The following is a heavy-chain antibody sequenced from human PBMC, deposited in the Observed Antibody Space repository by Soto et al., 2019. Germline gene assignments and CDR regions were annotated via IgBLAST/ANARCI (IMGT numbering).Heavy chain of an antibody. CDR3: ARGSQDIVVVVAAPTPAFDI. CDR2: ISAYNGNT. Sequence: ASVKVSCKASGYTFTSYGISWVRQAPGQGLEWMGWISAYNGNTNYAQKLQGRVTMTTDTSTSTAYMELRSLRSDDTAVYYCARGSQDIVVVVAAPTPAFDIWGQGTMVTVS. CDR1: GYTFTSYG. D-gene: IGHD2-15*01. J-gene: IGHJ3*02. V-gene: IGHV1-18*01.